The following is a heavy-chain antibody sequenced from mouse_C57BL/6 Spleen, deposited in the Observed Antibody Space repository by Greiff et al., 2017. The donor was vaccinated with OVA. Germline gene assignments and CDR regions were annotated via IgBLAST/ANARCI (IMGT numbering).Heavy chain of an antibody. CDR3: ARGYGNYVWYFDV. Sequence: VKLQESGPGLVQPSQSLSITCTVSGFSLTSYGVHWVRQSPGKGLEWLGVIWSGGSTDYNAAFISRLSISKDNSKSQVFFKMNSLQADDTAIYYCARGYGNYVWYFDVWGTGTTVTVSS. CDR1: GFSLTSYG. J-gene: IGHJ1*03. CDR2: IWSGGST. V-gene: IGHV2-2*01. D-gene: IGHD2-1*01.